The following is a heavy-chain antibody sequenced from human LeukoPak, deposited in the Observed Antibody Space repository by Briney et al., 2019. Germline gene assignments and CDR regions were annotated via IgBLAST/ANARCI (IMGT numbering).Heavy chain of an antibody. Sequence: GASVTVSCTASGGTFSSYAISWVRQAPGQGLGWMGGIIPIFGTANYAQKFQGRVTITADESTSTAYMELSSLRSEDTAVYYCAARIAAAGTGVDYWGQGTLVTVSS. V-gene: IGHV1-69*13. CDR1: GGTFSSYA. CDR2: IIPIFGTA. J-gene: IGHJ4*02. CDR3: AARIAAAGTGVDY. D-gene: IGHD6-13*01.